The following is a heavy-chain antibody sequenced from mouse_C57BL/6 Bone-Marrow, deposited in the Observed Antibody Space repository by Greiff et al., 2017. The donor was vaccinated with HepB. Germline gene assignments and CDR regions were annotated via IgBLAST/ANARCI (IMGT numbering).Heavy chain of an antibody. Sequence: QVQLQQPGAELVKPGASVKMSCKASGYTFTSYWITWVKQRPGQGLEWIGDIYPGSGSTNYNEKFKSKATLTVDTSSSTAYMQLSSLTSEDSAVYYCARPYYSNYNWYFDVWGTGTTVTVSS. CDR1: GYTFTSYW. V-gene: IGHV1-55*01. CDR2: IYPGSGST. CDR3: ARPYYSNYNWYFDV. D-gene: IGHD2-5*01. J-gene: IGHJ1*03.